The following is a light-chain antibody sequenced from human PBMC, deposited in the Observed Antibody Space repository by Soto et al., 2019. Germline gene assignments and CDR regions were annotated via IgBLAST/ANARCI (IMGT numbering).Light chain of an antibody. Sequence: EIVLTQSPATLSLSPWETATLSCRASQSVSNFLAWYQQKPGQAPRLLIYETDHRATGIPDRFSGSGSGTDFALTITSLEPEDFAVYHCQQRSNWPPTFGQGSNLEIK. CDR3: QQRSNWPPT. J-gene: IGKJ2*01. CDR2: ETD. CDR1: QSVSNF. V-gene: IGKV3-11*01.